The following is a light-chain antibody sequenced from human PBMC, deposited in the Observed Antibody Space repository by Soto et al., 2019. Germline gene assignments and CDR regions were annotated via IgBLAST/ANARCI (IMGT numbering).Light chain of an antibody. CDR1: SSNIGAGYD. CDR2: GNN. V-gene: IGLV1-40*01. CDR3: QSDDSSLRV. J-gene: IGLJ1*01. Sequence: QSVLTRPPSVSGAPGQRVTISCTGSSSNIGAGYDVHWYQQLPGTAPKLLIYGNNNRPSGVPDRFSGSKSGTSASLAITGLQAEDEADYYCQSDDSSLRVFGTGTKVTVL.